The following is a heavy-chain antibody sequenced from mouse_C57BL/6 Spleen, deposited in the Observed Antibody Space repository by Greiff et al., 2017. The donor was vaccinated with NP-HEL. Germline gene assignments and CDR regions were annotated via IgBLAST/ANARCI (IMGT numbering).Heavy chain of an antibody. D-gene: IGHD2-3*01. CDR2: ISDGGSYT. V-gene: IGHV5-4*03. CDR1: GFTFSSYA. CDR3: ARGGGLLGYFDY. J-gene: IGHJ2*01. Sequence: EVKLVESGGGLVKPGGSLKLSCAASGFTFSSYAMSWVRQTPEKRLEWVATISDGGSYTYYPDNVKGRSTISRDNAKNNLYLQMSHLKSEDTAMYYCARGGGLLGYFDYGGKGTTLTVSS.